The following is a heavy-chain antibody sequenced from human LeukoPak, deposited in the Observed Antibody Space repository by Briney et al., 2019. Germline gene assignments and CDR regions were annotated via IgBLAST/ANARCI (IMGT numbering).Heavy chain of an antibody. D-gene: IGHD6-13*01. CDR3: ARSLQYSSSWYYFDY. V-gene: IGHV4-59*01. Sequence: KPSETLSLTCTVSGGSISSYYWSWIRQPPGKGLEWIGYIYYSGSTNYNPSLKSRVTISVDTSKNQFSLKLSSVTAGDTAVYYCARSLQYSSSWYYFDYWGQGTLVTVSS. J-gene: IGHJ4*02. CDR1: GGSISSYY. CDR2: IYYSGST.